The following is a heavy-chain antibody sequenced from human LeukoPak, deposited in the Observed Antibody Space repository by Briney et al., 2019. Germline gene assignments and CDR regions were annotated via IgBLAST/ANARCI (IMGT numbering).Heavy chain of an antibody. CDR1: GFPFSGYW. J-gene: IGHJ4*02. Sequence: GGSLRLSCAASGFPFSGYWMDWVRQAPGKGMEWVANTKQDGSEQYYADSVKGRFTISRDNAKNALYLQMNSLRAEDTAVYYCSRSLEYWGQGALVTVSP. CDR2: TKQDGSEQ. V-gene: IGHV3-7*01. CDR3: SRSLEY.